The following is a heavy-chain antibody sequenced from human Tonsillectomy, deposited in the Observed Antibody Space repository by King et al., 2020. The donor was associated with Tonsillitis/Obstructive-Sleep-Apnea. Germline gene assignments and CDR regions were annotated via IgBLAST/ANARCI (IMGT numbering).Heavy chain of an antibody. Sequence: VQLVESGGGLVQPGGSLRLSCAASGFTLSSYSMNWVRQAPGKGLEWVSYISTGSSTIYYADSVKGRFTISRDNAKNSLYLQMNSLRDEDTAVYYCAGGGGRLHYFDYWGQGTLVTVSS. J-gene: IGHJ4*02. D-gene: IGHD1-26*01. V-gene: IGHV3-48*02. CDR1: GFTLSSYS. CDR2: ISTGSSTI. CDR3: AGGGGRLHYFDY.